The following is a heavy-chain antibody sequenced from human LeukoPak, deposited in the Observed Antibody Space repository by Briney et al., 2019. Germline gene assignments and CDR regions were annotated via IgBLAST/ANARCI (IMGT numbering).Heavy chain of an antibody. CDR1: GGSISSGDYY. V-gene: IGHV4-30-4*01. J-gene: IGHJ3*02. Sequence: PSETLSLTCTVSGGSISSGDYYWSWIRQPPGKGLEWIGYIYYSGSTYYNPSLKGRVTISVDTSKNQFSLKLSSVTAADTAVYYCASSHDYGDCGGAFDIWGQGTMVTVSS. CDR3: ASSHDYGDCGGAFDI. D-gene: IGHD4-17*01. CDR2: IYYSGST.